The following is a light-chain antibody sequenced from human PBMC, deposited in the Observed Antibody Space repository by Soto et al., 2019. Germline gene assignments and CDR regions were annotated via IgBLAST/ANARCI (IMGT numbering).Light chain of an antibody. CDR2: RNH. J-gene: IGLJ2*01. Sequence: QTVVTQSPSVSVTPGQRVTISGSGSRPNIGSTLVSWYQQLPGTAPTLLIWRNHQRPAGVPDRFSGSKSGTSASLAISGPQSEDEGDYYCPAWEDSLRDVVFGGGTKLTVL. CDR1: RPNIGSTL. V-gene: IGLV1-44*01. CDR3: PAWEDSLRDVV.